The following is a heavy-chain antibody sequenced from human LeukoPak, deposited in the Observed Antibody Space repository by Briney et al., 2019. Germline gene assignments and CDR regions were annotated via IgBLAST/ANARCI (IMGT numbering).Heavy chain of an antibody. D-gene: IGHD6-6*01. CDR3: ARRGGSSSRRSPIDY. V-gene: IGHV3-7*01. Sequence: GGSLRLSCTASGFTFSDYWMTWVRQAPGKGPEWVAYIKQDGSQRYYVDSVRGRFTISRDNAKNSLFLQMNGLRAEDTAVYYCARRGGSSSRRSPIDYWGQGTLVTVSS. J-gene: IGHJ4*02. CDR2: IKQDGSQR. CDR1: GFTFSDYW.